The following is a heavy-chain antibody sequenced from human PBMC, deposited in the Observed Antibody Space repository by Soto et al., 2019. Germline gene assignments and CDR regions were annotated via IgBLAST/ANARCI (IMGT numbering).Heavy chain of an antibody. D-gene: IGHD3-3*01. CDR2: ISWNSGSI. V-gene: IGHV3-9*01. CDR3: AKDGGNYDFWSGYYDY. Sequence: PGGSLRLSCAASGFTFDDYAMHWVRQAPGKGLEWVSGISWNSGSIGYADSVKGRFTISRDNAKNSLYLQMNSLRAEDTALYYCAKDGGNYDFWSGYYDYWGQGTLVTVSS. J-gene: IGHJ4*02. CDR1: GFTFDDYA.